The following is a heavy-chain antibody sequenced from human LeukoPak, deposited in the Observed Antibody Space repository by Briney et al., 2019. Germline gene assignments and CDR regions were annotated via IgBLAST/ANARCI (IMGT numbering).Heavy chain of an antibody. D-gene: IGHD2-2*03. CDR2: LNGGRT. Sequence: GGSLRLSCVASGFTFSNYAMSWVRQAPGKGLEWIAALNGGRTFFQDSVRGRFTISRDNSKNTLYLQLNSLRGDDTAVYCCVKEVTGYGYFDYWGRGTLVTVSS. V-gene: IGHV3-23*01. J-gene: IGHJ4*02. CDR3: VKEVTGYGYFDY. CDR1: GFTFSNYA.